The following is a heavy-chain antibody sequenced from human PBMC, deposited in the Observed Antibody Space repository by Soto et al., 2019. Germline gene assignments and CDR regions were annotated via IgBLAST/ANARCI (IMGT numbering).Heavy chain of an antibody. Sequence: QVQLVESGGGVVQPGRSLRLSCAASGFTFSSFGMHWVRQAPGKGLEWVAVISYDGTNKYYADSVKGRLTISRDNSKNMLYLQMNSLRAEDTAIYYCVKRMGYTSDSGADSRDYWGQGTLVTVSS. CDR1: GFTFSSFG. D-gene: IGHD5-18*01. CDR3: VKRMGYTSDSGADSRDY. CDR2: ISYDGTNK. J-gene: IGHJ4*02. V-gene: IGHV3-30*18.